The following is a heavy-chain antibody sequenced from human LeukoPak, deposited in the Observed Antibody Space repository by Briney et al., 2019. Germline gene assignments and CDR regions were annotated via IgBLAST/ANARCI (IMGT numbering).Heavy chain of an antibody. CDR3: ARVTGYYYDSSGYWSHDAFDI. CDR1: GGSISSSSYY. Sequence: SETLSLTCTVSGGSISSSSYYWGWIRQPPGKGLEWIGSIYYSGSTYYNPSLKSRVIISVETSKTQFSLRLSSVTAADTAVYYCARVTGYYYDSSGYWSHDAFDIWGQGTMVTVSS. D-gene: IGHD3-22*01. CDR2: IYYSGST. V-gene: IGHV4-39*07. J-gene: IGHJ3*02.